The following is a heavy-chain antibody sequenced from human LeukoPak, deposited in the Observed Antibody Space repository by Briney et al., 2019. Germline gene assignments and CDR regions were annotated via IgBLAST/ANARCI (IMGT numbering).Heavy chain of an antibody. J-gene: IGHJ4*02. CDR3: ARDMYSGSYYGVNY. D-gene: IGHD1-26*01. V-gene: IGHV3-48*04. CDR1: GLTLSSYN. CDR2: ISSRGSSI. Sequence: GGSLRLSCATSGLTLSSYNMNWVRQAPGKGLEWVSYISSRGSSIQYADSVKGRFTISRDNAKNSLYLQMNSLRAEDTAVYYCARDMYSGSYYGVNYWGQGTLVTVSS.